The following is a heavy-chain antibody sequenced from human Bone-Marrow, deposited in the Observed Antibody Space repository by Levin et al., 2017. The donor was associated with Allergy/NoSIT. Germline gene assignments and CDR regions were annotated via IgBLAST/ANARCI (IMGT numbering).Heavy chain of an antibody. J-gene: IGHJ4*02. V-gene: IGHV3-30*18. CDR2: ISYDGSNK. D-gene: IGHD5-12*01. CDR1: GFTFSSYG. Sequence: RTGGSLRLSCAASGFTFSSYGMHWVRQAPGKGLEWVAVISYDGSNKYYADSVKGRFTISRDNSKNTLYLQMNSLRAEDTAVYYCAKDSWERAGIVATTGFDYWGQGTLVTVSS. CDR3: AKDSWERAGIVATTGFDY.